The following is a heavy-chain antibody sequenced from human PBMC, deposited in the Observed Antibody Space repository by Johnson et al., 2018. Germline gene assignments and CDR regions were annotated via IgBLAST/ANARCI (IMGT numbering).Heavy chain of an antibody. D-gene: IGHD5-12*01. V-gene: IGHV3-23*01. J-gene: IGHJ4*02. CDR2: ISSSGGST. CDR1: GFTFSSYS. CDR3: AKDPGRIVATTHFDY. Sequence: EVQLLESGGGVVQPGRSLRLSCAASGFTFSSYSMNWVRQAPGKGLEWVSSISSSGGSTYYADSVKGRFTISRDNSKNTLYLQMNSLRAEDTAVYYCAKDPGRIVATTHFDYWGQGTLVTVSS.